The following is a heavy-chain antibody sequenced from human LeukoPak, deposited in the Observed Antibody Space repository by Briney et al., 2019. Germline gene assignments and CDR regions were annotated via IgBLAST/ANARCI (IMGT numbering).Heavy chain of an antibody. CDR3: ARDMQNYYDSSGYIGYFDY. CDR1: GFTFSSYG. Sequence: PGRSLRLSCAASGFTFSSYGVHWVRQAPGKGLEWVAVIWYDGSNKYYADSVKGRFTISRDNSKNTLYLQMNSLRAEDTAVYYCARDMQNYYDSSGYIGYFDYWGQGTLVTVSS. J-gene: IGHJ4*02. V-gene: IGHV3-33*01. CDR2: IWYDGSNK. D-gene: IGHD3-22*01.